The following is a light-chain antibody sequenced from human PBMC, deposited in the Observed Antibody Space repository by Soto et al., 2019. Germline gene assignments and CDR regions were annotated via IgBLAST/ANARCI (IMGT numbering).Light chain of an antibody. V-gene: IGKV1-9*01. Sequence: DIQLTQSPSFLSASVGDRVTITCRASQGISSYLSWYQQKPGKAPKILIYAASTLQTGVPSRFSGSGSGTDFTLTITSMQTEDFANYYCQQLNSYPLTFGGGTKVDI. CDR3: QQLNSYPLT. CDR2: AAS. J-gene: IGKJ4*01. CDR1: QGISSY.